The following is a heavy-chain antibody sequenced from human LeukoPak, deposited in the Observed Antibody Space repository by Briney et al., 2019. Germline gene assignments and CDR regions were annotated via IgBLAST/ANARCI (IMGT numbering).Heavy chain of an antibody. V-gene: IGHV4-59*01. D-gene: IGHD2-15*01. CDR1: GGSISSYY. J-gene: IGHJ3*02. CDR3: ARECSGGSCYPDGAFDI. CDR2: IYYSGST. Sequence: PSETLSLTCTVSGGSISSYYWSWVRQPPGKGLEWIGYIYYSGSTNYNPSLKSRVTISVDTSKHPFSLKLSSVTAADTAVYYCARECSGGSCYPDGAFDIWGQGTMVTVSS.